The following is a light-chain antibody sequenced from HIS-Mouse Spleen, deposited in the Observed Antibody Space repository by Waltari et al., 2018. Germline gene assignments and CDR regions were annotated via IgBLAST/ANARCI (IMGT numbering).Light chain of an antibody. Sequence: QSVLTQPPSASGTPGQRVTISCSGSSSNIGSNYVYWYQQLPGTAPKLLIYRNKQRPSGVPDRFSGSKCGTSASLAISGLRSEDEADYYCAAWDDSLSGYVFGTGTKVTVL. CDR1: SSNIGSNY. CDR2: RNK. CDR3: AAWDDSLSGYV. J-gene: IGLJ1*01. V-gene: IGLV1-47*01.